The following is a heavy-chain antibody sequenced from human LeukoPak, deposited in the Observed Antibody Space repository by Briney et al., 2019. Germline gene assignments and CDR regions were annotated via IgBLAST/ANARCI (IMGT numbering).Heavy chain of an antibody. CDR1: GYTFTRYG. V-gene: IGHV1-18*01. CDR2: ISADNGNI. Sequence: ASVKVSCKAYGYTFTRYGISWVRQAPGQGLEWVGWISADNGNIDYAQKVQGRLTMTTDTSTSTGYMELSSLRSEDTAVYYCARVQYQLLKDYYGMDVWGQGTTVTVSS. D-gene: IGHD2-2*01. CDR3: ARVQYQLLKDYYGMDV. J-gene: IGHJ6*02.